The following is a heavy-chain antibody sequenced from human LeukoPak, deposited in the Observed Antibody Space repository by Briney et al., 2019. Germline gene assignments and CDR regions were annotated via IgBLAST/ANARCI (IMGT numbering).Heavy chain of an antibody. J-gene: IGHJ3*02. V-gene: IGHV1-2*06. D-gene: IGHD2-15*01. Sequence: ASVKVSCKASGYTFTGYYIHWVRQAPGQGLEWMGRINPNSGGTNYAQKFQGRVTMTRDTSISTAYMEVSRLRSDDTAVYYCASAVVVPTDASDIWGQGTVVTVSS. CDR2: INPNSGGT. CDR3: ASAVVVPTDASDI. CDR1: GYTFTGYY.